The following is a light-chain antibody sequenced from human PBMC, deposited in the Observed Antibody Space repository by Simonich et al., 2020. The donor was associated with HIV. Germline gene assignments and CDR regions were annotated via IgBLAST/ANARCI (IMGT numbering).Light chain of an antibody. Sequence: EIVMMQSPATLSVSPGERATLSCRASQSVSTNLAWYQPKPGQAPRLLIYVASTRATGIPARFSGSGSGRDFTLTISNMHSEDFAVYYCQQYNNWPLLFGQGTKLEIK. CDR1: QSVSTN. V-gene: IGKV3-15*01. CDR3: QQYNNWPLL. J-gene: IGKJ2*01. CDR2: VAS.